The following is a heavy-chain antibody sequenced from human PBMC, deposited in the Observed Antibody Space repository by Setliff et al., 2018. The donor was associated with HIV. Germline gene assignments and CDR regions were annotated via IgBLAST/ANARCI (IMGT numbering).Heavy chain of an antibody. CDR2: IYYSGST. Sequence: SETLSLTCTVSGGSISSGGYYWSWIRQHPGKGLEWIGYIYYSGSTYYNPSLKSRVTISVDTSKNQFSLKLSSVTAADTAVYYCARVTYYDSSGYLFPFDYWVQGTLVTVSS. J-gene: IGHJ4*02. V-gene: IGHV4-31*02. D-gene: IGHD3-22*01. CDR1: GGSISSGGYY. CDR3: ARVTYYDSSGYLFPFDY.